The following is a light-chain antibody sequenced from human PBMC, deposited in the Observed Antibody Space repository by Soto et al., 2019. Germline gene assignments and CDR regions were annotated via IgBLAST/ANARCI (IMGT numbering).Light chain of an antibody. CDR2: DAF. V-gene: IGKV1-5*01. CDR3: QQYNTYSLT. Sequence: DIQMTQLPSTLSASLGDRVTITCRASQSISTWLAWYQQKPGKAPKLLIYDAFSLENGVPSRFSGSGSGTEFTLTISSLQPDDFATYYCQQYNTYSLTFGQGTKVDIK. CDR1: QSISTW. J-gene: IGKJ1*01.